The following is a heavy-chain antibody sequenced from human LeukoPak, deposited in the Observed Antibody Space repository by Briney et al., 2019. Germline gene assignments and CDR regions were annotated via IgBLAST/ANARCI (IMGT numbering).Heavy chain of an antibody. J-gene: IGHJ4*02. D-gene: IGHD3-10*01. CDR2: ISGSGGST. V-gene: IGHV3-23*01. Sequence: GGSLRLSCAASGFTFSSYAMSWVRRAPGKGLEWVSAISGSGGSTYYADSVKGRFTISRDNSKNTLYLQMNSLRAEDTAVYYCAKVGTMVRGAPLDYWGQGTLVTVSS. CDR3: AKVGTMVRGAPLDY. CDR1: GFTFSSYA.